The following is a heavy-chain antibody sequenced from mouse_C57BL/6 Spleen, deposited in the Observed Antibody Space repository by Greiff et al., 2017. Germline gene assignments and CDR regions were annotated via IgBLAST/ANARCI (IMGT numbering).Heavy chain of an antibody. CDR1: GFSLTSYG. J-gene: IGHJ1*03. CDR3: ARNFNYPYWYVYV. V-gene: IGHV2-2*01. CDR2: IWSGGST. D-gene: IGHD1-1*01. Sequence: QVQLKESGPGLVQPSQSLSISCTVSGFSLTSYGVHWVRQSPGKGLEWLGVIWSGGSTDYNAAFISRLSISKDNSKSHFFLKMNSLQADDTAIYYCARNFNYPYWYVYVWGTGTTVTVSS.